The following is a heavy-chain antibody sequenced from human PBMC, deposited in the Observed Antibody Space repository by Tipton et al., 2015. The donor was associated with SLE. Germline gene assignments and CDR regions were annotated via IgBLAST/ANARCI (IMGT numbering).Heavy chain of an antibody. CDR1: GGSISSYY. V-gene: IGHV4-59*01. J-gene: IGHJ3*02. CDR2: IYYSGST. Sequence: LRLSCTVSGGSISSYYWSWIRQPPGKGLEWIGYIYYSGSTNYNPSLKSRVTISVDTSKNQFSLKLSSVTAADTAVYYCAREVVGADDAFDIWGQGAMVTVSS. CDR3: AREVVGADDAFDI. D-gene: IGHD1-26*01.